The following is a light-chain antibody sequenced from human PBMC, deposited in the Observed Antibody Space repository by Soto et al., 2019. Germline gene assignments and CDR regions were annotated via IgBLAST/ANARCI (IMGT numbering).Light chain of an antibody. CDR2: DAS. J-gene: IGKJ1*01. CDR3: QQYNNWPSWT. V-gene: IGKV3-11*01. CDR1: QNVDNY. Sequence: EVVLTQSPATLSLSPGGSATLSCRASQNVDNYLAWYQQKPGQAPRLLIYDASNRATGIPARFSGSGSGTAFTLTISSLEPEDFAVYYCQQYNNWPSWTFGQGTKVDIK.